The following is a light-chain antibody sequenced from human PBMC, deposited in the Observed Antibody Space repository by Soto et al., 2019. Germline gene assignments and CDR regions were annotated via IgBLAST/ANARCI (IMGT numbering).Light chain of an antibody. CDR1: QSISSW. CDR3: KQANSFPLT. J-gene: IGKJ4*01. CDR2: DAS. V-gene: IGKV1-5*01. Sequence: DIQMTQSPSTLSASVGARVTITCRASQSISSWLAWYQQKPGKAPKLLIYDASSLESGVQSRFSGSGSGTEFTLTIRNLQPDDFATYYCKQANSFPLTFGGGTKVDIK.